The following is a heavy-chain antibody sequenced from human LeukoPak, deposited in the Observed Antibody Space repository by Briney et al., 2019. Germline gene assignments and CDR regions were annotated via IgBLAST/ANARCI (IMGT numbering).Heavy chain of an antibody. CDR2: ISSSSSYI. D-gene: IGHD6-13*01. CDR3: ARGGTAAAGTGFDY. CDR1: GFTFSSYS. J-gene: IGHJ4*02. Sequence: GGSLRLSCAASGFTFSSYSMNWVRQAPGKGLEWVSSISSSSSYIYYADSVKGRFTISRDNAKNSLYLQMNSLRAEDTAVYYCARGGTAAAGTGFDYWGQGTLVTVSS. V-gene: IGHV3-21*01.